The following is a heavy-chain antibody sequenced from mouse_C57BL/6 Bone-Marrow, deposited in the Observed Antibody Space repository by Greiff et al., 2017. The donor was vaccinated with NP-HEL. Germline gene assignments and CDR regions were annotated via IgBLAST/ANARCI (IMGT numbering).Heavy chain of an antibody. CDR3: VKARSTGAWFAD. J-gene: IGHJ3*01. CDR1: GFTFTDYY. V-gene: IGHV7-4*01. Sequence: EVKLMESGGGLVQPGASLRLTCAASGFTFTDYYMSWVRQPPGKAPEWLALISNKANGYTTEYTASVKGRFTISRVNSQNVLYLQMNTLRAEDSGAYYCVKARSTGAWFADWGQGTLVTVSA. CDR2: ISNKANGYTT.